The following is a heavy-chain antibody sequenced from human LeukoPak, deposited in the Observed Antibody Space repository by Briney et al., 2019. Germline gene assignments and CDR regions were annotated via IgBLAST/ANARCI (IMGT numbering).Heavy chain of an antibody. CDR3: SRDPYSSGGYGAFDM. D-gene: IGHD2-15*01. V-gene: IGHV3-7*01. Sequence: GGSLRLSCVASEFILSNYWMSWVRQAPGKGLEWVANIKQDESDKEYVDSVKGRFTISRDNAKNSLYLQMNSLRAEDTAVYYCSRDPYSSGGYGAFDMWGQGTMVTVSS. J-gene: IGHJ3*02. CDR2: IKQDESDK. CDR1: EFILSNYW.